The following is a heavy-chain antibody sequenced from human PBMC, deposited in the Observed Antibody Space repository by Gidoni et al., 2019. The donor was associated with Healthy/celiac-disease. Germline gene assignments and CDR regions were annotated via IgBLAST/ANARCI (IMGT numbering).Heavy chain of an antibody. CDR3: VNPRVDPGWYFDY. CDR1: GFTFSSYA. CDR2: ISSNGGST. D-gene: IGHD5-18*01. Sequence: EVQLVESGGGLVQPGGSMRLSCSASGFTFSSYAMPWVRQAPGQGLEYVSAISSNGGSTYYADSVKGRFTISRDNSKNTLYLQMSSLRAEDTAVYYCVNPRVDPGWYFDYWGQGTLVTVSS. V-gene: IGHV3-64D*09. J-gene: IGHJ4*02.